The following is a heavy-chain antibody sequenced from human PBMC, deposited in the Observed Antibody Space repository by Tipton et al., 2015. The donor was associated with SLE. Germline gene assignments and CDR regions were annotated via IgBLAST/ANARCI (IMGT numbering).Heavy chain of an antibody. D-gene: IGHD2-21*01. Sequence: TLSLTCTVSGGSISSGSYYWSWIRQPAGKGLEWIGRIYTSGSTNYNPSLKSRVTISVDTSKNQFSLKLSSVTAADTAVYYCARDRERGYCGGDCPLDYWGQGTLVTVSS. J-gene: IGHJ4*02. CDR2: IYTSGST. V-gene: IGHV4-61*02. CDR3: ARDRERGYCGGDCPLDY. CDR1: GGSISSGSYY.